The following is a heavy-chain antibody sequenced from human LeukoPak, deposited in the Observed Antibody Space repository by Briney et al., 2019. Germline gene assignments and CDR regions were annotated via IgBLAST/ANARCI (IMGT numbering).Heavy chain of an antibody. D-gene: IGHD3-16*01. V-gene: IGHV3-9*01. CDR3: AREYTTAPCLGH. Sequence: HPGRSLRLSCAASGFTFDDYAMHWVRQAPGKGLEWVSGISWNSGSIGYADSVKGRFTISRDNAKNSLYLQMNSLRAEDTAVYYCAREYTTAPCLGHWGQGTLVTVSS. CDR1: GFTFDDYA. CDR2: ISWNSGSI. J-gene: IGHJ4*02.